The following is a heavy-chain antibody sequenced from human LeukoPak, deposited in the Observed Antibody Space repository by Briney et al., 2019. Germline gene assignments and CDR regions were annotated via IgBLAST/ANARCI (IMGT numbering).Heavy chain of an antibody. V-gene: IGHV3-23*01. Sequence: PGGSLRLSCAASGFIFSSHTMNWVRQAPGKGLQWVSSIRGGGAPVYADSVKGRFTISRDDFKSTVFLQMDSLRPEDTAVYYCARCTIGDGSGWCTWFAPWGQGTLVTVSS. D-gene: IGHD6-19*01. CDR1: GFIFSSHT. CDR2: IRGGGAP. CDR3: ARCTIGDGSGWCTWFAP. J-gene: IGHJ5*02.